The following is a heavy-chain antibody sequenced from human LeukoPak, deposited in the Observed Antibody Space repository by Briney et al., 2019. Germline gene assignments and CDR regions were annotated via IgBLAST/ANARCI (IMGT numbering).Heavy chain of an antibody. V-gene: IGHV3-9*01. CDR3: AKDIRYDSSGPDY. D-gene: IGHD3-22*01. Sequence: PGRSLRLSCAASGFTFDDYAMHWVRQAPGKGLEWVSGISWNSGSIGYADSVKGRLTISRDNAKNSLYLQMNSLRAEDTALYYCAKDIRYDSSGPDYWGQGTLVTVSS. J-gene: IGHJ4*02. CDR1: GFTFDDYA. CDR2: ISWNSGSI.